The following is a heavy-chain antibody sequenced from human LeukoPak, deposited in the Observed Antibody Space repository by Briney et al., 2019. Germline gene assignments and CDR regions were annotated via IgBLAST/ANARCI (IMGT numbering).Heavy chain of an antibody. J-gene: IGHJ4*02. V-gene: IGHV3-30*02. CDR1: GFTFSTYD. D-gene: IGHD4-11*01. CDR2: IRYDGRNQ. Sequence: GGSLRLSCAASGFTFSTYDMHWVRQAPGKGLEWLAFIRYDGRNQYYADSVKGRFTISRDNSKNTLDLQMNSLRAEDTAVYYCAKRVFDYSDFHYFGQWGQGALVTVS. CDR3: AKRVFDYSDFHYFGQ.